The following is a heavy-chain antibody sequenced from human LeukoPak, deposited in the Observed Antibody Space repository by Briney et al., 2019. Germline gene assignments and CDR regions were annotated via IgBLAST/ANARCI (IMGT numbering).Heavy chain of an antibody. D-gene: IGHD6-19*01. Sequence: GGSLRLSCAGSGFIFNNYAMHWVRQPPGKGLEWVSGISWNSGSIDYADSVKGRFTISRDNAKNSLYLQMNSLRVEDTALYYCAKDNRRHYTSGPNPDSLHWGQGALVTVSS. CDR2: ISWNSGSI. J-gene: IGHJ4*02. CDR3: AKDNRRHYTSGPNPDSLH. CDR1: GFIFNNYA. V-gene: IGHV3-9*01.